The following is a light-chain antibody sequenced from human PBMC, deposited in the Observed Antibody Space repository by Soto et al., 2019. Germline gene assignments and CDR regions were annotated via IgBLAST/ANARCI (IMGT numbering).Light chain of an antibody. CDR1: QDIRNY. CDR2: SAS. J-gene: IGKJ5*01. V-gene: IGKV1-6*01. Sequence: AIQMTQSPSSLSASVGDRVTITCRASQDIRNYLGWYQQKPGKAPNLLIYSASNLQSGVPSRFSGSGSGTDFTLTISSLQPEDFAAYHCQQLYTLPFTFGQGTRLEIK. CDR3: QQLYTLPFT.